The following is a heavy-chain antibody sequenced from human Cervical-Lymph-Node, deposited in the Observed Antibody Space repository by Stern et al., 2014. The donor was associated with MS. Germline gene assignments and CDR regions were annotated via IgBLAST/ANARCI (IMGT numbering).Heavy chain of an antibody. CDR1: GFTFSDYS. Sequence: EVQLVESGGGLVTPGGSLRLSCAASGFTFSDYSMNWVRQAPGKGLEWVSSSTNSGASMYYGDSVKGRFTISRDNAKNTLYLQMDSLSAEDTATYFCASTLHGGLYNWFDPWGQGTLVTVSS. CDR3: ASTLHGGLYNWFDP. D-gene: IGHD2-2*01. J-gene: IGHJ5*02. V-gene: IGHV3-21*01. CDR2: STNSGASM.